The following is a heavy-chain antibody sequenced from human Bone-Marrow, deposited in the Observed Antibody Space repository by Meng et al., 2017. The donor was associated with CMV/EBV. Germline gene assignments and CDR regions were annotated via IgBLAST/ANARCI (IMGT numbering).Heavy chain of an antibody. D-gene: IGHD2-2*01. CDR2: IYGDDSDT. Sequence: GESLKISCKGSGYSFSSYWIGWVRQMPEKGLEWMGIIYGDDSDTTYSPSFEGQVTFSADRSISTAYLQWSSLMAADTAMYYCARGACFVCSSSTCYYDALDIWGQGTMVTVSS. J-gene: IGHJ3*02. CDR3: ARGACFVCSSSTCYYDALDI. CDR1: GYSFSSYW. V-gene: IGHV5-51*01.